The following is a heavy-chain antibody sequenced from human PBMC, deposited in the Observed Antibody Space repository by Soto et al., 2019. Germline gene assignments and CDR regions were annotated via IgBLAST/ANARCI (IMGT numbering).Heavy chain of an antibody. Sequence: QVQLQQWGAGLLQPSETLSLTCAVYGGSFSGYYWSWFRQPPGKGLEWIGEIHHSGSTNYNPSLTSRGTISVDTSKNQFYLKLSSVTAADTAVYYSARVYSIYGDYFDYWGQGTLVTVSS. CDR2: IHHSGST. V-gene: IGHV4-34*01. J-gene: IGHJ4*02. D-gene: IGHD4-4*01. CDR1: GGSFSGYY. CDR3: ARVYSIYGDYFDY.